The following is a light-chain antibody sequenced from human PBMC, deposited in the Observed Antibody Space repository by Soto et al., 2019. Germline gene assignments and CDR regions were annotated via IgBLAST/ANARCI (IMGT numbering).Light chain of an antibody. J-gene: IGKJ1*01. CDR1: QSVSSY. CDR2: DAS. V-gene: IGKV3-11*01. CDR3: QQRSNWPMK. Sequence: EIVLTHSPATLSLSPWERATLSCRASQSVSSYLAWYQQEPGQAPRLLIYDASNRATGIPARFSGSGSGTDFTLTISSLEPEDFAVYYCQQRSNWPMKFGQGTKVDIK.